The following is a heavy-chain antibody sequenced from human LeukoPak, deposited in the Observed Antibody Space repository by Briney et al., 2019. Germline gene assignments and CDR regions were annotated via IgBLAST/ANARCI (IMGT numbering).Heavy chain of an antibody. CDR1: GFTFSSYA. CDR3: AAARYGCYFDL. CDR2: ISYDGSNK. D-gene: IGHD1-1*01. V-gene: IGHV3-30-3*01. J-gene: IGHJ2*01. Sequence: PGRSLRLSCAASGFTFSSYAMHWVGQAPGKGLEWVAVISYDGSNKYYADSVKGRFTISRDNSNNALYLQMTSLRAEDTAVYYCAAARYGCYFDLGGRGTLVTVSS.